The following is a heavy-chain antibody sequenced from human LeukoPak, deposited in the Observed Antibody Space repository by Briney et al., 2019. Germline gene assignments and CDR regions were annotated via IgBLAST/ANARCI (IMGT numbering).Heavy chain of an antibody. CDR1: GGSFSDYY. J-gene: IGHJ4*02. CDR2: INHSGST. CDR3: ARGKWLDNY. V-gene: IGHV4-34*01. Sequence: SETLSLTCAVYGGSFSDYYWSWIRQPPGKGLEWIGEINHSGSTNYNPSLKSRVTISVDTSKNQFSLKLSSVTAADTAVYYCARGKWLDNYWGQGTLVTVSP. D-gene: IGHD6-19*01.